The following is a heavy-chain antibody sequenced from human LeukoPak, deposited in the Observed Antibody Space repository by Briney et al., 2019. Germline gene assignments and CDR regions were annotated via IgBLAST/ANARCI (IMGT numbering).Heavy chain of an antibody. V-gene: IGHV3-30*02. CDR1: GFTFSSYG. CDR2: IRYDGSNK. Sequence: GGSLRLSCAASGFTFSSYGMHWVRQAPGKGLEWVAFIRYDGSNKYYADSVKGRFTISRDNSKNTLYLQMNSLRAEDTAVYYCAKVGGGYYYYYMDVWGKGTTVTVSS. D-gene: IGHD3-16*01. CDR3: AKVGGGYYYYYMDV. J-gene: IGHJ6*03.